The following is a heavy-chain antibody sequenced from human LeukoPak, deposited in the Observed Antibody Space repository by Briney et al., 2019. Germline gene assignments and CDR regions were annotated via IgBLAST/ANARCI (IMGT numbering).Heavy chain of an antibody. V-gene: IGHV5-51*01. CDR2: IYPGDSDT. CDR1: GYSFTYYW. J-gene: IGHJ4*02. D-gene: IGHD6-19*01. Sequence: GESLKISCKGSGYSFTYYWIGWVRQMPGKGLEWMGIIYPGDSDTKYSPSFQGQVTISADKSINTAYLQWSSLKASDTAIYYCARQRGPLAGSLDYWGQGTLVTVSS. CDR3: ARQRGPLAGSLDY.